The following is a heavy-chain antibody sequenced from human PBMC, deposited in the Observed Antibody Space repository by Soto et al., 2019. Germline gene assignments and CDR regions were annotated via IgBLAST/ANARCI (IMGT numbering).Heavy chain of an antibody. CDR2: INHSGST. V-gene: IGHV4-34*01. D-gene: IGHD7-27*01. Sequence: QVQLQQWGAGLLKPSETLSLTCAVYGGSFSGYYWSWIRQPPGKGLEWIGEINHSGSTNYNPSLKSRVTISLDTSKNQFSLRLRSVTAADTAVYYCARGWGRIFDYWGQGTLVTVSS. CDR3: ARGWGRIFDY. CDR1: GGSFSGYY. J-gene: IGHJ4*02.